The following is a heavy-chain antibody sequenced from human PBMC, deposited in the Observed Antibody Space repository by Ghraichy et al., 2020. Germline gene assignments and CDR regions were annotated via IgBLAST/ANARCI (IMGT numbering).Heavy chain of an antibody. CDR2: INHSGST. J-gene: IGHJ2*01. D-gene: IGHD2-21*02. Sequence: SETLSLTCAVYGGSFSGYYWSWIRQPPGKGLEWIGEINHSGSTNYNPSLKSRVTISVDTSKNQFSLKLSSVTAADTAVYYCAMGAYCGGDCTEQVAPVGDWYFDLWGRGTLVTVSS. CDR3: AMGAYCGGDCTEQVAPVGDWYFDL. CDR1: GGSFSGYY. V-gene: IGHV4-34*01.